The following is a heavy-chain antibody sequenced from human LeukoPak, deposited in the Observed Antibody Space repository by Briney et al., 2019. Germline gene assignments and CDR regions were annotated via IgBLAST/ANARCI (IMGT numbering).Heavy chain of an antibody. D-gene: IGHD2-15*01. J-gene: IGHJ4*02. CDR3: ARDPGISPFDY. V-gene: IGHV4-61*02. CDR1: GGSVSSAGYY. Sequence: SETLSLTCTVSGGSVSSAGYYWSWIRQPAGKGLEWIGRIYTSGSTNYNPSLKSRVTLSVDTSKNQFSLKLSSVTAADTAVYYCARDPGISPFDYWGQGTLVTVSS. CDR2: IYTSGST.